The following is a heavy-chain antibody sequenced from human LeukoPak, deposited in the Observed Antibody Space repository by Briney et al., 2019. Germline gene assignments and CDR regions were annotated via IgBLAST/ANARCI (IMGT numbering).Heavy chain of an antibody. V-gene: IGHV1-18*01. Sequence: ASVKVSCKASGYTFTSYGISWVRQAPGQGLEWMGWISAYNGNTNYAQKLQGRVTMTTDTSTSTDYMELRSLRSDDTAVYYCARAPVLMVYAPIDYWGQGTLVTVSS. J-gene: IGHJ4*02. CDR1: GYTFTSYG. D-gene: IGHD2-8*01. CDR3: ARAPVLMVYAPIDY. CDR2: ISAYNGNT.